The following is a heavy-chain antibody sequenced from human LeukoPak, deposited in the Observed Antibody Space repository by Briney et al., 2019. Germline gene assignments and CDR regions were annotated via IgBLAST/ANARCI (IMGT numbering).Heavy chain of an antibody. CDR3: ARDNPYCGGDCYQYFDY. D-gene: IGHD2-21*02. CDR1: GGSISSSSYY. V-gene: IGHV4-39*07. Sequence: SETLSLTCTVSGGSISSSSYYWGWIRQPPGKGLEWIGSIYYSGSTYYNPSLKSRVTISVDTSKNQFSLKLSSVTAADTAVYYCARDNPYCGGDCYQYFDYWGQGTLVTVSS. CDR2: IYYSGST. J-gene: IGHJ4*02.